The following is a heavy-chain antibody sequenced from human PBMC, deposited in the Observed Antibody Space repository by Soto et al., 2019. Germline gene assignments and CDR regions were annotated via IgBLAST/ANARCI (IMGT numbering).Heavy chain of an antibody. CDR2: INHSGST. V-gene: IGHV4-34*01. D-gene: IGHD5-12*01. Sequence: LSLTFAVYCGSFSFYYGSLIRQPPLKGLEWIGEINHSGSTNYNPPLKSRVTISVDTSKNQFSLKLSSVTAADTAVYYCARGGRDGYPSRKKHFDYWGQGTLVTVSS. CDR1: CGSFSFYY. J-gene: IGHJ4*02. CDR3: ARGGRDGYPSRKKHFDY.